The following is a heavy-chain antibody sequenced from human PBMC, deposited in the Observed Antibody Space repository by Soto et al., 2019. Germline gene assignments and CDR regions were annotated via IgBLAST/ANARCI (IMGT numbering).Heavy chain of an antibody. V-gene: IGHV1-69*12. D-gene: IGHD2-2*01. CDR3: ARESDIVLVPAANYDAFDI. J-gene: IGHJ3*02. Sequence: QVQLVQSGAEVKKPGSSVKVSCKASGGTFSSYAISWVRQAPGQGLEWMGGIIPIFGTANYAQKFQGRVRITADESTSTAYTELSSLRSEDTAVYYCARESDIVLVPAANYDAFDIWGQGTMVTVSS. CDR1: GGTFSSYA. CDR2: IIPIFGTA.